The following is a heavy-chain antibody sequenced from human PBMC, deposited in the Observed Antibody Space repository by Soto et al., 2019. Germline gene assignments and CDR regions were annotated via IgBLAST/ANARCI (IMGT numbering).Heavy chain of an antibody. V-gene: IGHV3-74*01. Sequence: GGSLRLSCAASGFTFSSYWMHWVRQAPGKGLVWVSRINSDGSSTSYADSVKGRFTISRDNAKNTLYLQMNSLRDEDTAVYYCAREPTTVTLDYWGQGTLVTVSS. J-gene: IGHJ4*02. CDR3: AREPTTVTLDY. D-gene: IGHD4-17*01. CDR1: GFTFSSYW. CDR2: INSDGSST.